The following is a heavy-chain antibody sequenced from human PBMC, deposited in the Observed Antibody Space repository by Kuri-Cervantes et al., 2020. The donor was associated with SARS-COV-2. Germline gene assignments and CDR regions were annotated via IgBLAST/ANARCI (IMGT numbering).Heavy chain of an antibody. V-gene: IGHV3-30*03. CDR3: ARSFRYCSGGSCYDYYYGMDV. CDR2: ISYDGSNK. CDR1: GFTFSSYG. Sequence: LSLTCAASGFTFSSYGMHWVRQAPGKGLEWVAVISYDGSNKYYADSVKGRFTISRDNSKNTLYLQMNSLRAEDTAVYYCARSFRYCSGGSCYDYYYGMDVWGQGTTVTVSS. J-gene: IGHJ6*02. D-gene: IGHD2-15*01.